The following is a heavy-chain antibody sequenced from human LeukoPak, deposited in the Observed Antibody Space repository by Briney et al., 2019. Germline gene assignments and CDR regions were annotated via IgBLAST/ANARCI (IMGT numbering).Heavy chain of an antibody. J-gene: IGHJ6*02. CDR1: GYTFTSYD. V-gene: IGHV1-8*01. D-gene: IGHD3-3*01. CDR3: ARGPYDFWSGYLPAHFWGDYYYGMDV. CDR2: MNPNSGNT. Sequence: GASVKVSCKASGYTFTSYDINWVRQATGQGLEWMGWMNPNSGNTGYAQKFQGRVTMTRNTSISTAYMELSSLRSEDTAVYYCARGPYDFWSGYLPAHFWGDYYYGMDVWGQGTTVTVSS.